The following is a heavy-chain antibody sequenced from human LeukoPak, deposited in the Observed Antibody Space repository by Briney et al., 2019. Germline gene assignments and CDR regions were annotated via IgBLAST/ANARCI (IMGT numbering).Heavy chain of an antibody. D-gene: IGHD6-13*01. V-gene: IGHV4-39*07. CDR3: ARLSTQLAAGNPFDI. Sequence: SETLSLTCTVSGGSISSSSYYWGWIRQPPGKGLEWIGSIYYSGSTYYNPSLKSRVTISVDTSKNQFSLTLSSVTAADTAVYYCARLSTQLAAGNPFDIWGQGTMVTFSS. CDR2: IYYSGST. CDR1: GGSISSSSYY. J-gene: IGHJ3*02.